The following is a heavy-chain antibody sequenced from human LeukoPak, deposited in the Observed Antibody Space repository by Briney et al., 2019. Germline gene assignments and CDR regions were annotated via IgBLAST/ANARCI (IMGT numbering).Heavy chain of an antibody. J-gene: IGHJ3*02. CDR1: GFTFSSYG. V-gene: IGHV3-30*02. Sequence: GGSLRLSCAASGFTFSSYGMHWVRQAPGKGLEWVAFIRYDGSNKYYADSVKGRFTISRDNSKNTLYLQMNSLRAEDTAVYYCARGEDEHIVVVTAISVSFDIWGQGTMVTVSS. CDR2: IRYDGSNK. CDR3: ARGEDEHIVVVTAISVSFDI. D-gene: IGHD2-21*02.